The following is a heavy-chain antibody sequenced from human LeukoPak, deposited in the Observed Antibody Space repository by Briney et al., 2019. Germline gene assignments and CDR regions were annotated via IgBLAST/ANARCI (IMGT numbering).Heavy chain of an antibody. CDR3: AREWGPSYYYYYIDV. Sequence: SGTLSLTCAVYGGSFSGYYWSWIRQPPGKELEWIGEINHSGSTNYNPSLKSGVTISVATSKNQFSLKLSSVTAADTAVYYCAREWGPSYYYYYIDVWGKGTTVTVSS. J-gene: IGHJ6*03. V-gene: IGHV4-34*01. CDR2: INHSGST. D-gene: IGHD2-8*01. CDR1: GGSFSGYY.